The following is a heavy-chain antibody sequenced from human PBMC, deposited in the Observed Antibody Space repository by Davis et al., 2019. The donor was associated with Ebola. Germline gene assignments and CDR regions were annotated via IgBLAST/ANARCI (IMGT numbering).Heavy chain of an antibody. D-gene: IGHD3-9*01. CDR2: IGSSGSPI. Sequence: GESLKISCAASGFTFKNYAMHWIRQPPGKGLEWLSYIGSSGSPIYYADSVRGRFTISRDTAKKSLYLQMNSLRDEDTAVYYCAVHNGDWLQLDFWGQGTLVTVSS. V-gene: IGHV3-48*02. CDR1: GFTFKNYA. CDR3: AVHNGDWLQLDF. J-gene: IGHJ4*02.